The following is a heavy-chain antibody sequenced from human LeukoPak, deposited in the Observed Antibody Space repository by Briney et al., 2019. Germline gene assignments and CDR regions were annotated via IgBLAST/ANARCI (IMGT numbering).Heavy chain of an antibody. CDR2: IYYSGST. V-gene: IGHV4-39*07. CDR3: ARIRYGDSDY. CDR1: GGSISSSSYY. J-gene: IGHJ4*02. Sequence: PSETLSLTCAVSGGSISSSSYYWGWIRQPPGKGLEWIGSIYYSGSTYYNPSLKSRVTISVDTSKNQFSLKLSSVTAADTAVYYCARIRYGDSDYWGQGTLVTVSS. D-gene: IGHD4-17*01.